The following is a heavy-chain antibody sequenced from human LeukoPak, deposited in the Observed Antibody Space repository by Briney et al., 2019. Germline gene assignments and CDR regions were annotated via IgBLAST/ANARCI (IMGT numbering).Heavy chain of an antibody. CDR2: INHSGST. CDR3: ARGRGYYYGSVFDY. Sequence: SQTLSLTCAVSGGSISSGGYSWSWIRQPPGKGLEWIGEINHSGSTNYNPSLKSRVTISVDTSKNQFSLKLSSVTAADTAVYYCARGRGYYYGSVFDYWGQGTLVTVSS. D-gene: IGHD3-10*01. CDR1: GGSISSGGYS. V-gene: IGHV4-30-2*01. J-gene: IGHJ4*02.